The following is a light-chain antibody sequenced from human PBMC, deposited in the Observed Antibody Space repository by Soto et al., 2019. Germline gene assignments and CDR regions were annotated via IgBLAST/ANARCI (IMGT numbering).Light chain of an antibody. V-gene: IGKV3-20*01. CDR1: QRVSSNY. Sequence: EVVLTQAPGTLSLSPGERATLSCRASQRVSSNYLAWYQQTVGQAPRLLIYAASIRATGIPDRFSGSGSGTDFALTLTRLEPEDFAVYSCQQYGRSLPLIFGGGTKVEIK. CDR3: QQYGRSLPLI. J-gene: IGKJ4*01. CDR2: AAS.